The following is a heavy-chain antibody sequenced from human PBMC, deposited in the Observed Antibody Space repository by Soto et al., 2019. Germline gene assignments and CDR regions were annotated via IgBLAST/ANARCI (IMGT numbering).Heavy chain of an antibody. D-gene: IGHD3-22*01. CDR3: ARVDYYDSSGYYYWFDP. J-gene: IGHJ5*02. CDR2: ISAGSGTT. CDR1: GFTLGTYS. V-gene: IGHV3-23*01. Sequence: GGSLRLSCAASGFTLGTYSMNWVRQAPGKGLEWVSSISAGSGTTMYADSVKGRFTISRDNSKNTLYLQMNSLRAEDTAVYYCARVDYYDSSGYYYWFDPWGQGTLVTVSS.